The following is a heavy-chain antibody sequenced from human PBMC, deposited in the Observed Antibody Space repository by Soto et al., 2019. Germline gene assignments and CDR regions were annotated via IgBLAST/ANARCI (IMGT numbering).Heavy chain of an antibody. CDR1: GFTFSDYY. CDR3: ARDPTYDYGARSGYFDY. D-gene: IGHD4-17*01. V-gene: IGHV3-11*06. CDR2: ISRSSSYT. J-gene: IGHJ4*02. Sequence: GGSLRLSGAASGFTFSDYYMSWIRQAPGKGLEWVSHISRSSSYTNYADSVKGRFTISRDNAKNTLYLQMNSLRAEDTAVYYCARDPTYDYGARSGYFDYWGQGTRVTVS.